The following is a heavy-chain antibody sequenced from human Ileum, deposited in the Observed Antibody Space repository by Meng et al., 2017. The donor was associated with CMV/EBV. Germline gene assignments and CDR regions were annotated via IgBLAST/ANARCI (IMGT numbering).Heavy chain of an antibody. J-gene: IGHJ4*02. Sequence: NIAAGNGSRQSPSRGLEWLGRTYYRSKWYSDYAVSVKSRITINLDTSKNHFSLQMNSVTPEDTAVYYCARAGGCTSTTCNVYYFDNWGQGTLVTVSS. D-gene: IGHD2/OR15-2a*01. V-gene: IGHV6-1*01. CDR3: ARAGGCTSTTCNVYYFDN. CDR1: NIAA. CDR2: TYYRSKWYS.